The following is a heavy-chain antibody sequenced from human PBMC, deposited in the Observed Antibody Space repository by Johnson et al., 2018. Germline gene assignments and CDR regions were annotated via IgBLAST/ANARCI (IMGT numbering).Heavy chain of an antibody. Sequence: QVQLVQSGGGVVQPGRSLRLSCAASGFTFSSYAMHWVRQAPGKGLEWVAVISYDGSNKYYADSVKGRFTISRDKSKNTLYLQMYSLRAEDTAVYYCARDGGYCTGDLFYSIPMDVWGKGTTVTVSS. CDR1: GFTFSSYA. D-gene: IGHD2-8*02. CDR2: ISYDGSNK. J-gene: IGHJ6*03. CDR3: ARDGGYCTGDLFYSIPMDV. V-gene: IGHV3-30-3*01.